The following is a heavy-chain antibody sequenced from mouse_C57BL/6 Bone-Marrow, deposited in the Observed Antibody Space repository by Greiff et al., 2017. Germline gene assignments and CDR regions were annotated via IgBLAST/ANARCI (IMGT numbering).Heavy chain of an antibody. J-gene: IGHJ4*01. Sequence: VQLQQSGAELVKPGASVKMSCKASGYTFTTSPIEWMKQNHGKSLEWIGDINTNNGGTSSNQKFKGKATLTVDKSSSTAYMELRSLTSEDSAVYYCSRYYYGSSYYAMDYWGQGTSVTVSS. CDR3: SRYYYGSSYYAMDY. V-gene: IGHV1-18*01. D-gene: IGHD1-1*01. CDR1: GYTFTTSP. CDR2: INTNNGGT.